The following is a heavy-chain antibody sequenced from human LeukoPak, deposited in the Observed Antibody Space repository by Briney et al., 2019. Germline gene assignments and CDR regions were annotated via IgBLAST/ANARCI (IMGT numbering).Heavy chain of an antibody. V-gene: IGHV1-46*01. CDR1: GYTFTGYY. Sequence: ASVTDSFKASGYTFTGYYMHWVRQAPGQGLEWMGIINPSGGSTIYAQKFQGRVTMTRDTSTSTVYMELSSLRSEDTAVYYCARDRSGSGTLDYWGQGTLVTVSS. D-gene: IGHD3-10*01. CDR3: ARDRSGSGTLDY. CDR2: INPSGGST. J-gene: IGHJ4*02.